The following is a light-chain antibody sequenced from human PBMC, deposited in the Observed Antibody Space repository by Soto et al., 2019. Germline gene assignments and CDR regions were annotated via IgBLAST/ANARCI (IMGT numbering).Light chain of an antibody. CDR1: SSNIGAGYD. V-gene: IGLV1-40*01. J-gene: IGLJ2*01. CDR3: QSSDSSLSGVV. Sequence: QPVLTQPPSVSGAPGQRVTISCTGSSSNIGAGYDVHWYQQLPGTAPKLLIYANTNRPSGVPDRFSASKSGTSASLAITGLQAEDEADYYCQSSDSSLSGVVFGGGTKLTVL. CDR2: ANT.